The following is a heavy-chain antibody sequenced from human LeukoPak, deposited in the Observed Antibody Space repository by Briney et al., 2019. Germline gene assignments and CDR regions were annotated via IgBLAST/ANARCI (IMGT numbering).Heavy chain of an antibody. CDR3: AKQTMVRGVIIRAPLDY. J-gene: IGHJ4*02. CDR1: GFTFSSYA. D-gene: IGHD3-10*01. Sequence: GGSLRLSCAASGFTFSSYAMSWVRQAPGKGLEWVSAISGSGGSTYYADSAKGRFTISRDNSKNTLYLQMNSLRAEDTAVYYCAKQTMVRGVIIRAPLDYWGQGTLVTVSS. CDR2: ISGSGGST. V-gene: IGHV3-23*01.